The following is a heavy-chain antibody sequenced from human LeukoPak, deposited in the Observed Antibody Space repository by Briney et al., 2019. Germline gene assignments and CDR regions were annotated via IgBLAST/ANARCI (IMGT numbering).Heavy chain of an antibody. CDR1: GFTLDSFW. V-gene: IGHV3-7*01. CDR3: ARDRNTDFWSGYYTNYCDY. Sequence: PGGSLRLSCAASGFTLDSFWMSWVRQAPGKGLEWVANIKQDGSERFYADSVKGRFTISRDNAKNSLYLQMNSLRAEDTAVYYCARDRNTDFWSGYYTNYCDYWGQGTLVTVSS. CDR2: IKQDGSER. D-gene: IGHD3-3*01. J-gene: IGHJ4*02.